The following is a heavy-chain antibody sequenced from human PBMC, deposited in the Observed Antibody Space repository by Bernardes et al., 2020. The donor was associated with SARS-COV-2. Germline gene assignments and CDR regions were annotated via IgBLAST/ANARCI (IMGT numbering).Heavy chain of an antibody. CDR1: GFAISTYW. D-gene: IGHD5-18*01. Sequence: SLLLSFAASGFAISTYWMNWVRQAPGKGLEWVANIRQDGSEKYYVDSVKGRFTISRDNAKNSLYLQMNSLRAEDTAVYYCARDSYSYGKRKYYYGMDVWGQGTTVTVSS. CDR2: IRQDGSEK. V-gene: IGHV3-7*03. CDR3: ARDSYSYGKRKYYYGMDV. J-gene: IGHJ6*02.